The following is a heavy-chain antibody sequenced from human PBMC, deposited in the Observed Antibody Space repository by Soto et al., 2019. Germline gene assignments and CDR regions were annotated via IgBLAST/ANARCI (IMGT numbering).Heavy chain of an antibody. V-gene: IGHV3-30*03. CDR1: GFTFSSYG. CDR3: APWFGAFYY. D-gene: IGHD3-10*01. CDR2: ISYDGSNK. J-gene: IGHJ4*02. Sequence: QVQLVESGGGVVQPGRSLRLSCAASGFTFSSYGMHWVSQDPGKGLEWVAVISYDGSNKYYADSVKGRFTISRDNSKNTLYLQMNSLRAEDTAVYYCAPWFGAFYYWGQGTLVTVSS.